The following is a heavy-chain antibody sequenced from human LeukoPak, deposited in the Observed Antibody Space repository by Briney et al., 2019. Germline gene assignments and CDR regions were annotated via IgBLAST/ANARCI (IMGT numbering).Heavy chain of an antibody. J-gene: IGHJ4*02. V-gene: IGHV3-33*01. CDR3: ARGGYYGDNGPFDY. CDR2: IWYDGSNK. Sequence: PGRSLRLSCAASGFTFSSYGMHWIRQAPGKGLEWVGSIWYDGSNKYYADSVKGRFTISRDNSKNTLNLQMNSLRAEDTAVYYCARGGYYGDNGPFDYWGQGTLVTVSS. D-gene: IGHD4-17*01. CDR1: GFTFSSYG.